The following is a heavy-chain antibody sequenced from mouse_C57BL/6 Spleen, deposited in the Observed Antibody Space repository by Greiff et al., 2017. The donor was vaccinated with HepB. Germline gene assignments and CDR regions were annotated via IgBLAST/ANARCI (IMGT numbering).Heavy chain of an antibody. Sequence: DVKLQESGPGLVKPSQSLSLTCSVTGYSITSGYYWNWIRQFPGNKLEWMGYISYDGSNNYNPSLKNRISITRDTSKNQFFLKLNSVTTEDTATYYCARASYGNYDFDYWGQGTTLTVSS. V-gene: IGHV3-6*01. D-gene: IGHD2-1*01. CDR2: ISYDGSN. CDR1: GYSITSGYY. CDR3: ARASYGNYDFDY. J-gene: IGHJ2*01.